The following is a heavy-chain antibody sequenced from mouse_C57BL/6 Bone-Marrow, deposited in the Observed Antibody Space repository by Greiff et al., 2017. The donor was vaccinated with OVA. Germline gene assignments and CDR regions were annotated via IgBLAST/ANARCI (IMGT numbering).Heavy chain of an antibody. D-gene: IGHD3-2*02. Sequence: EVMLVESGEGLVQPGGSLKLSCAASGFTFSSYAMSWVRQTPEKSLEWVAYISYGGDYNYYADTVKGRFTISRDNARNNLYLQMSSLKSEDTAMYCCTKEQLRLQFDYWGQGTLVTVSA. CDR2: ISYGGDYN. CDR3: TKEQLRLQFDY. V-gene: IGHV5-9-1*02. J-gene: IGHJ3*01. CDR1: GFTFSSYA.